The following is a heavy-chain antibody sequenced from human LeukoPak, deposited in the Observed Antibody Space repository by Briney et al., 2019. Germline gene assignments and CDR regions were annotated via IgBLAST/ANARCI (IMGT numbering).Heavy chain of an antibody. D-gene: IGHD3-3*01. CDR2: ISGSGGTI. J-gene: IGHJ3*02. CDR3: ARDSEWLSIIPDAFDI. V-gene: IGHV3-11*04. Sequence: GGSLRLSCAASGFTFSDYYMTWIRQAPGKGLEWVSYISGSGGTIYYADSVKGRFTISRDNAKNSLYLQMNSLRAEDTAVYFCARDSEWLSIIPDAFDIWGQGTMVTVSS. CDR1: GFTFSDYY.